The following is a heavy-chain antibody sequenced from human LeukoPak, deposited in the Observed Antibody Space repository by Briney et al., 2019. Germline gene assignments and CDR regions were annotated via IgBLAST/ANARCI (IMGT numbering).Heavy chain of an antibody. J-gene: IGHJ6*02. CDR3: ARVLGDYYYYGMDV. Sequence: SETLSLTCTVSGGSISSGDYYWSWIRQPPGKGLEWIGYIYYSGSTYYNPSLKSRVTISVDTSKNQFSPKLSSVTAADTAVYYCARVLGDYYYYGMDVWGQGTTVTVSS. CDR2: IYYSGST. V-gene: IGHV4-30-4*01. D-gene: IGHD1-26*01. CDR1: GGSISSGDYY.